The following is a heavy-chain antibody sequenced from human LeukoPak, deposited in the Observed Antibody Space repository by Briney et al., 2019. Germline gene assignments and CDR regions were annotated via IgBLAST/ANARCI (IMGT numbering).Heavy chain of an antibody. CDR1: GFTFSNYA. Sequence: GGSLRLSCAASGFTFSNYAMHWVRQAPGKGREWVSSIGSSGTYLYYADSVKGRFTIYRDNAKDSLYLQMNSLRVEDTAVYFCARGLFGVINPTDYWGQGTLVTVSS. V-gene: IGHV3-21*01. CDR3: ARGLFGVINPTDY. J-gene: IGHJ4*02. D-gene: IGHD3-3*01. CDR2: IGSSGTYL.